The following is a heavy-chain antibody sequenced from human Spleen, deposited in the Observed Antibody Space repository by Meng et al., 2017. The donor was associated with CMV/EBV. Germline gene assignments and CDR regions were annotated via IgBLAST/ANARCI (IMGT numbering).Heavy chain of an antibody. V-gene: IGHV1-18*01. CDR2: ISAYNGNT. CDR3: ARDRCSSTSCYGNWFDP. J-gene: IGHJ5*02. CDR1: GYTFTSYG. Sequence: ASVKVSCKASGYTFTSYGISWVRQAPGQGLEWMGWISAYNGNTNYAQKFQGRVTMTTDTSTSTAYKELRSLRSDDTAVYYCARDRCSSTSCYGNWFDPWGQGTLVTVSS. D-gene: IGHD2-2*01.